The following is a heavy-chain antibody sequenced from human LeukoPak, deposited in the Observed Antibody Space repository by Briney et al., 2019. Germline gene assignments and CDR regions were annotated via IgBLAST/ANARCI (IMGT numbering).Heavy chain of an antibody. CDR3: ARSNRYQLLSPLDY. V-gene: IGHV4-4*07. D-gene: IGHD2-2*01. CDR2: IYTSGST. Sequence: SETLSLTCTVSGGSISSYYWSWIRQPAGKRLEWIGRIYTSGSTNYNPSLKSRVTMSVDTSKNQFSLKLSSVTAADTAVYYCARSNRYQLLSPLDYWGQGTLVTVSS. CDR1: GGSISSYY. J-gene: IGHJ4*02.